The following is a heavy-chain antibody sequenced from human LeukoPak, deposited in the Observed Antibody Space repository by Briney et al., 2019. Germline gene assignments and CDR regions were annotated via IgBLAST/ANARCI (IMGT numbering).Heavy chain of an antibody. D-gene: IGHD2-2*01. CDR3: AKTPVVVPAAAFDY. CDR1: AFSLSAYN. J-gene: IGHJ4*02. CDR2: ISGSGGST. Sequence: GSLRLSCAASAFSLSAYNMNWVRQAPGKGLEWVSAISGSGGSTYYADSVKGRFTISRDNSKNTLYLQMNSLRAEDTAVYYCAKTPVVVPAAAFDYWGQGTLVTVSS. V-gene: IGHV3-23*01.